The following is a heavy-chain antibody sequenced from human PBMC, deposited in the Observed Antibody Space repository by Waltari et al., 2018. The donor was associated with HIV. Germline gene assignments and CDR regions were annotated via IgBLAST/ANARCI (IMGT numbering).Heavy chain of an antibody. D-gene: IGHD3-10*01. CDR1: GGSFSGYY. Sequence: QVQLQQWGAGLLRPSETLSLTCAVYGGSFSGYYWTWIRPPPGRGLEWIGEITHRGIPNYNSSLKGRVSISVDTSKNQFSLQLNSVTAADTAVYFCARGLTVLSFGVSIPDAFDFWGQGTLVTVSS. CDR3: ARGLTVLSFGVSIPDAFDF. V-gene: IGHV4-34*01. J-gene: IGHJ3*01. CDR2: ITHRGIP.